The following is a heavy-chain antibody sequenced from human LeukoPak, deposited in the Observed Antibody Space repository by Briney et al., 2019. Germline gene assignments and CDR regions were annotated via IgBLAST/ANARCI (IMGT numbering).Heavy chain of an antibody. Sequence: PGGSLRLSCAASGFTFSDYYMSWIRQAPGKGLEWFSYISSGGSAVYYADSVKGRFTISRDNAKNSLYLQMNSLRAEDTAVYYCARDNYYAGTGFDYWGQGTLVTVSS. V-gene: IGHV3-11*01. D-gene: IGHD3-22*01. CDR2: ISSGGSAV. J-gene: IGHJ4*02. CDR3: ARDNYYAGTGFDY. CDR1: GFTFSDYY.